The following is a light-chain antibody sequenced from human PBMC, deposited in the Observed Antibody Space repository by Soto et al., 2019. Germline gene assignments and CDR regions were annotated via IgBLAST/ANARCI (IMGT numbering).Light chain of an antibody. CDR1: QSVSSY. V-gene: IGKV3-11*01. Sequence: EIVLTQSPVTLSLSPGERATLSCRASQSVSSYLAWYQQKPGQAPRLLIYDASNRATGIPARFNGSGSGADFTLTISSLEPEDFAVYYCQQRSNWPPLTFGGGTKVEIK. CDR3: QQRSNWPPLT. J-gene: IGKJ4*01. CDR2: DAS.